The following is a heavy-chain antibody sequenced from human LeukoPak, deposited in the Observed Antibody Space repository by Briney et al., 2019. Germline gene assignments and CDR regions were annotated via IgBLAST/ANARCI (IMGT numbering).Heavy chain of an antibody. J-gene: IGHJ4*02. CDR1: GFTVSRNY. V-gene: IGHV3-7*01. D-gene: IGHD6-19*01. CDR3: ARETPDSSGWD. CDR2: IKQDGSQK. Sequence: GGSLRLSCAASGFTVSRNYMSWVRQAPGKGLEWVANIKQDGSQKNYVDSVKGRFTISRENAKNSLYLQMNSLRAEDTAVYYCARETPDSSGWDWGQGTLVTVSS.